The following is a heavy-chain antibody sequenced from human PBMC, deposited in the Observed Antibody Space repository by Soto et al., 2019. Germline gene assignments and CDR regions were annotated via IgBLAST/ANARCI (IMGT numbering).Heavy chain of an antibody. CDR2: IWHSGST. J-gene: IGHJ6*02. CDR3: ARSEKAGAYYYYRMDV. CDR1: GGSISSGGYS. Sequence: SETLSLTCAVSGGSISSGGYSWSWIRQPPGKGLEWIGDIWHSGSTYYNPSLKSRVPISVDRPKTQFSLKLSSVTAADTAVYYCARSEKAGAYYYYRMDVWGQGTTVTVSS. V-gene: IGHV4-30-2*01.